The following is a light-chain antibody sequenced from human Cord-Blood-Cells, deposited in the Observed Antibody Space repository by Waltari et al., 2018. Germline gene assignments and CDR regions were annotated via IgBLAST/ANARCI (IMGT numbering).Light chain of an antibody. CDR3: QQSYSTPRPSFT. CDR2: AAS. CDR1: KSISSY. V-gene: IGKV1-39*01. Sequence: DIQMTQSASSLSASVGDRVTITCRARKSISSYLNWYQQKPGKAPRLLIYAASSVQRAVPSKFTGSGSGKDFTLTISILQPEDFATYCCQQSYSTPRPSFTFGQGTKLEIK. J-gene: IGKJ2*01.